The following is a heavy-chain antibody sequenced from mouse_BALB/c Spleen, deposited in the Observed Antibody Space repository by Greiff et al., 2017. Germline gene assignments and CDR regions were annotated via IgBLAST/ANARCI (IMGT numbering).Heavy chain of an antibody. CDR1: GYSFTGYY. V-gene: IGHV1-31*01. CDR3: ARYGNYVRPAWFAY. J-gene: IGHJ3*01. Sequence: VQLQQSGPELVKPGASVKISCKASGYSFTGYYMHWVKQSHVKSLEWIGRINPYNGATSYNQNFKDKASLTVDKSSSTAYMELHSLTSEDSAVYYCARYGNYVRPAWFAYWGQGTLVTVSA. D-gene: IGHD2-1*01. CDR2: INPYNGAT.